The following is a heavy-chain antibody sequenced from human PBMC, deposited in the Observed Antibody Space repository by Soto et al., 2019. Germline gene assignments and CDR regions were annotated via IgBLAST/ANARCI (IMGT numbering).Heavy chain of an antibody. J-gene: IGHJ4*02. CDR3: VRYGVAATY. CDR1: GYTFTTYN. Sequence: RASVKVSCKTSGYTFTTYNINWVRQATGQGLEWMGWMNPNSGTTGYAQKFQDRITLTRDTSITTAYMELSSLRSDDTAVYFCVRYGVAATYWGQGTLVTVSS. V-gene: IGHV1-8*01. D-gene: IGHD2-21*02. CDR2: MNPNSGTT.